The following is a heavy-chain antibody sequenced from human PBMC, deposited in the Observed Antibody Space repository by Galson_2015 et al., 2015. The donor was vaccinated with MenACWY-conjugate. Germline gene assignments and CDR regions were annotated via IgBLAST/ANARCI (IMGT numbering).Heavy chain of an antibody. CDR2: ISYDGSNK. Sequence: SLRLSCAASGFTFNSYAMHWVRQAPGKGLEWMAVISYDGSNKYYADSVKGRFTISRDNSKNTLYLQMNSLRAEDRAVYDCARDVLVGGKIGGMDAWGQGTTFTVSS. D-gene: IGHD4-23*01. CDR1: GFTFNSYA. V-gene: IGHV3-30*04. CDR3: ARDVLVGGKIGGMDA. J-gene: IGHJ6*02.